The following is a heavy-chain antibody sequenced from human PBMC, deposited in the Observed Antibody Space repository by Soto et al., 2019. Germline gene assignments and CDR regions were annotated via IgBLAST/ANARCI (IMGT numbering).Heavy chain of an antibody. CDR3: ARLRITGNNYYYYYMDG. J-gene: IGHJ6*03. D-gene: IGHD1-20*01. CDR1: GGSFSGYY. V-gene: IGHV4-34*01. CDR2: INHSGST. Sequence: SETLSLTCAVYGGSFSGYYWSWIRQPPGKGLEWIGEINHSGSTNYNPSLKSRVTISVDTSKNQFSLKLSSVTAADTAVYYCARLRITGNNYYYYYMDGWAKGTTVTVSS.